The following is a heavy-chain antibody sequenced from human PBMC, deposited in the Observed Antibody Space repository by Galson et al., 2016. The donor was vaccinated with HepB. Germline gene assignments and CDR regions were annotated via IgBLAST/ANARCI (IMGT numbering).Heavy chain of an antibody. V-gene: IGHV3-23*01. Sequence: SLRLSCAASGFTFSSYAMSWVRQAPGKGLEWVSAISGSGGSTYYADSVKGRFTISRDNSKNTLYLQMNSLRAEDTAVYYCAKDPGDIVVVVAAELNWFDPWGQGTLVTVSS. CDR3: AKDPGDIVVVVAAELNWFDP. D-gene: IGHD2-15*01. J-gene: IGHJ5*02. CDR1: GFTFSSYA. CDR2: ISGSGGST.